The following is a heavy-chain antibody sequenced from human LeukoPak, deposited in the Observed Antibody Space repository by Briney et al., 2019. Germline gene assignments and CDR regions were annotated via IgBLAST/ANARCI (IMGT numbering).Heavy chain of an antibody. CDR2: IYYTGST. D-gene: IGHD3-16*01. J-gene: IGHJ4*02. CDR1: GGSITNYY. Sequence: SETLSLTCGVPGGSITNYYWNWIRQAPGKGLGWLGYIYYTGSTTYNLSVESRITSSLDTSKKQISLKLSSVTAADTTGLYFARRDSWGEPRPFDYWGQGSLVTVSS. V-gene: IGHV4-59*01. CDR3: ARRDSWGEPRPFDY.